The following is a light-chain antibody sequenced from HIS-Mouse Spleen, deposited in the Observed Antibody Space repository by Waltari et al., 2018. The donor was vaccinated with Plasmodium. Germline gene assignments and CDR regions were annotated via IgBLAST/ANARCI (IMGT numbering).Light chain of an antibody. CDR2: EGS. Sequence: QSALTQPASVSGSPGPSITISCTGTSSAVGSYNLVSWYQQHPGKAPKLMIYEGSKRPSGVSNRFSGSKSGNTASLTISGLQAEDEADYYCCSYAGSSTFVFGGGTKLTVL. CDR3: CSYAGSSTFV. CDR1: SSAVGSYNL. J-gene: IGLJ3*02. V-gene: IGLV2-23*03.